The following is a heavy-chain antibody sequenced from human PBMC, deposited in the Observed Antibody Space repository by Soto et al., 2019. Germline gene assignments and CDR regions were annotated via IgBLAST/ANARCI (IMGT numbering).Heavy chain of an antibody. J-gene: IGHJ4*02. D-gene: IGHD3-22*01. CDR2: INSGATTT. CDR1: GFTFSSYW. CDR3: ARNYYDSGGGFDY. Sequence: GGSLRLSCAASGFTFSSYWMSWIRQAPGKGLEWLSYINSGATTTYYADSVKGRFTISRDNSKNTLYLQMNSLRAEDTAVYYCARNYYDSGGGFDYWGQGTLVTVSS. V-gene: IGHV3-48*01.